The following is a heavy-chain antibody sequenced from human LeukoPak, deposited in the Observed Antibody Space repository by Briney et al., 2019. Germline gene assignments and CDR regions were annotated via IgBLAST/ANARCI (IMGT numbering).Heavy chain of an antibody. CDR1: GFTFSSYS. V-gene: IGHV3-48*01. J-gene: IGHJ4*02. Sequence: PGGSLRLSCAASGFTFSSYSMNWVRQAPGKGLEWVSYISSSSTVYYADSVRGRFTISRDNAKNSLYLQMNSLRAEDTAVYYCARRHDYWGQGTLVTVSS. CDR2: ISSSSTV. CDR3: ARRHDY.